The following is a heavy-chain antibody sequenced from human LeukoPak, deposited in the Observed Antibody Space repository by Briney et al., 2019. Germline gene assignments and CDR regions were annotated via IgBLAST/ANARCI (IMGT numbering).Heavy chain of an antibody. J-gene: IGHJ6*04. Sequence: ASVKVSCKASGYTFTSYAMHWVRQAPGQRLEWMGWINAGNGNTKYSQKFQGRVTITRDTSASTAYMELSSLRSEDTAVYYCASGAPTVAEYYYGMDVWGKGTTVTVSS. CDR1: GYTFTSYA. CDR2: INAGNGNT. V-gene: IGHV1-3*01. CDR3: ASGAPTVAEYYYGMDV. D-gene: IGHD4-23*01.